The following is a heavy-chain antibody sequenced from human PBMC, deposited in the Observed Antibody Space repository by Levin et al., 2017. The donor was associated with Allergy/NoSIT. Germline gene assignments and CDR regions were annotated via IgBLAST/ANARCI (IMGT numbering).Heavy chain of an antibody. Sequence: GESLKISCAASGFTFSNYHMNWVRQAPGKGLEWVSSISISSNYIYYADSVKGRFTISRDNAQNPLYLQMNSLRAEDTAVYYGAPRADIGYWGQGTLVTVSS. J-gene: IGHJ4*02. V-gene: IGHV3-21*01. D-gene: IGHD6-19*01. CDR3: APRADIGY. CDR1: GFTFSNYH. CDR2: ISISSNYI.